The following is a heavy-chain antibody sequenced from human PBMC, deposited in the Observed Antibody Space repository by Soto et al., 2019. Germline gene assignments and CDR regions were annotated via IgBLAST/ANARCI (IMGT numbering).Heavy chain of an antibody. V-gene: IGHV3-21*01. D-gene: IGHD6-19*01. CDR1: GFTFSCYS. J-gene: IGHJ3*01. CDR3: ARTTRAVAALDTFDF. Sequence: EVQLVESGGGLVKPGGSPRLSCAPSGFTFSCYSMNWVRQAPGKGLEWVSSISSSGSYIYYADSVKGRFTISRDNAKSSLYLQMNSLRAEDTAVYYCARTTRAVAALDTFDFWGQGTMVTVSP. CDR2: ISSSGSYI.